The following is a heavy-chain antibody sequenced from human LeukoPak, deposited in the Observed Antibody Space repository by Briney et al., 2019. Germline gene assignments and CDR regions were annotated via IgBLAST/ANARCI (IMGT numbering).Heavy chain of an antibody. D-gene: IGHD2-2*01. CDR3: ASSYIVVVPAAMGFDP. CDR2: ISAYNGNT. Sequence: ASVKVSCKASGYTFTSYGISWVRQAPGQGLEWMGWISAYNGNTNYAQKLQGRVTMTRDTSISTAYMELSRLRSDDTAVYYCASSYIVVVPAAMGFDPWGQGTLVTVSS. J-gene: IGHJ5*02. V-gene: IGHV1-18*01. CDR1: GYTFTSYG.